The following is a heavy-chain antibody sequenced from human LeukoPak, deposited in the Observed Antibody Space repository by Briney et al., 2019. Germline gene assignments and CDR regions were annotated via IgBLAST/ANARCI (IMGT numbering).Heavy chain of an antibody. CDR3: ARAAGDYVYYYGMDV. CDR2: IYHSGST. Sequence: PSETLSLTCAVSGYSISSGHYWGWIRQPPGKGLEWIGSIYHSGSTYYNLSLKSRVTISVDTSKNQFSLKLSSVTAADTAVYYCARAAGDYVYYYGMDVWGKGTTVTVSS. V-gene: IGHV4-38-2*01. CDR1: GYSISSGHY. D-gene: IGHD4-17*01. J-gene: IGHJ6*04.